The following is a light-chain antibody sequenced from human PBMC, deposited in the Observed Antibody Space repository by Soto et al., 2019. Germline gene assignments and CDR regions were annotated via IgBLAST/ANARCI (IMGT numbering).Light chain of an antibody. J-gene: IGKJ4*01. V-gene: IGKV3-11*01. CDR3: LHSSNWPLT. Sequence: EIVLTQSPATLSLSPGEGATLSCRASQSIGNQLAWFQQKPGQAPRLLIYDASNRATDIPARFSGSGSGTDFTLTISTLEPEDFAVYYCLHSSNWPLTFGGGTKVDIK. CDR1: QSIGNQ. CDR2: DAS.